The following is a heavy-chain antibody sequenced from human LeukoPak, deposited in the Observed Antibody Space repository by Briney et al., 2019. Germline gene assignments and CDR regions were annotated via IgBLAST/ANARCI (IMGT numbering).Heavy chain of an antibody. J-gene: IGHJ3*02. V-gene: IGHV4-4*08. CDR3: ARRNDFDI. Sequence: SETLSLTCTVSGGSITGYHWSWIRQPPGKGLEWIGYIYSSEATNYKPSLKSRVTISADTSKNQFSLKLTSVTAADTAIYYCARRNDFDIWGQGTMVTVSS. CDR2: IYSSEAT. CDR1: GGSITGYH.